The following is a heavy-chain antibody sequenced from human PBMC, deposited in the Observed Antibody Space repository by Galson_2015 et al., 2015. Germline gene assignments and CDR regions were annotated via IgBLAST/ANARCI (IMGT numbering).Heavy chain of an antibody. V-gene: IGHV3-74*01. CDR3: ARGGGYCSSTSCLEYYFDY. CDR2: INSDGSST. Sequence: SLRLSCAASGFTFSSYWMHWVRQAPGKGLVWVSRINSDGSSTSYADSVKGRFTISRDNAKNTLYLQMNSLRAEDTAVYYCARGGGYCSSTSCLEYYFDYWGQGTLVTVSS. D-gene: IGHD2-2*01. J-gene: IGHJ4*02. CDR1: GFTFSSYW.